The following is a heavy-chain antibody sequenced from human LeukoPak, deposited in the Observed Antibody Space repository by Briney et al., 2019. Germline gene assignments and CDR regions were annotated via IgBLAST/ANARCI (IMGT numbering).Heavy chain of an antibody. CDR2: IIPILGIA. Sequence: PVKVSCKASGGTFSSYAISWVRQAPGQGLEWMGRIIPILGIANYAQKFQGRVTITADKSTSTAYMELSSLRSEDTAVYYCARLTIAAAGSLFDYWGQGTLVTVSS. J-gene: IGHJ4*02. CDR3: ARLTIAAAGSLFDY. D-gene: IGHD6-13*01. V-gene: IGHV1-69*04. CDR1: GGTFSSYA.